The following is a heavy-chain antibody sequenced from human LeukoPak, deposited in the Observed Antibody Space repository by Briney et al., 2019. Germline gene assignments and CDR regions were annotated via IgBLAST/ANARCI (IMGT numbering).Heavy chain of an antibody. CDR2: IYTSGST. J-gene: IGHJ4*02. CDR3: ARGVAYFDY. Sequence: SETLSLTCTLSGGSISIGSYYWSWIRQPAGKGLEWIGRIYTSGSTNYNPSLKSRVTISVDTSKNQFSLKLSSVTAADTAVYYCARGVAYFDYWGQETLVTVSS. CDR1: GGSISIGSYY. D-gene: IGHD5-12*01. V-gene: IGHV4-61*02.